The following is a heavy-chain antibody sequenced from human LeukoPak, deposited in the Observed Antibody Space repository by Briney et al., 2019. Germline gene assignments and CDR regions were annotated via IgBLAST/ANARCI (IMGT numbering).Heavy chain of an antibody. J-gene: IGHJ3*02. D-gene: IGHD3-10*01. CDR2: IRYDGNNK. V-gene: IGHV3-30*02. Sequence: QPGGSLRLSCAASGFTFSSYGMHWVRQAPGKGLEWVAFIRYDGNNKYYADSVKGRFTISRDNSKNTLYLQMNSLRAEDTAVYYCARFSWLTMVRGVTNAFDIWGQGTMVTVSS. CDR3: ARFSWLTMVRGVTNAFDI. CDR1: GFTFSSYG.